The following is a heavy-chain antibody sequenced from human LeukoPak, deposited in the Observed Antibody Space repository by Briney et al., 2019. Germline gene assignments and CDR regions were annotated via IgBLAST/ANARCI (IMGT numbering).Heavy chain of an antibody. CDR2: IYYSGST. CDR1: GGXISSYY. D-gene: IGHD1-7*01. CDR3: ARLQITGTTLVVDY. Sequence: SETLSLTCTVSGGXISSYYWSWIRQPPGKGLEWIGYIYYSGSTNYNPSLKSRVTISVDTSKNQFSLKLSSVTAADTAVYYCARLQITGTTLVVDYWGQGTLVTVSS. V-gene: IGHV4-59*08. J-gene: IGHJ4*02.